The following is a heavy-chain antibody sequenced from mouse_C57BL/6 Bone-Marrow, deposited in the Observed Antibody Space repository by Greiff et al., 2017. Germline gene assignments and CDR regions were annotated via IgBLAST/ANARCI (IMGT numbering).Heavy chain of an antibody. Sequence: QVQLKESGAELVRPGTSVKVSCKASGYAFTNYLIEWVKQRPGQGLEWIGVINPGSGGTNYNEKFKGKATLTADKSSSTAYMQLSSLTSEDSAVYYCARSPDGYYDAMDYWGQGTSVTVSS. CDR1: GYAFTNYL. V-gene: IGHV1-54*01. J-gene: IGHJ4*01. CDR2: INPGSGGT. D-gene: IGHD2-3*01. CDR3: ARSPDGYYDAMDY.